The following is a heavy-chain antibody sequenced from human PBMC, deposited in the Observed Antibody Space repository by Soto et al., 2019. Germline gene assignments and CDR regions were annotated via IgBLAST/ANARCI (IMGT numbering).Heavy chain of an antibody. V-gene: IGHV1-18*01. CDR1: GYTFTTFG. J-gene: IGHJ4*02. Sequence: QSQLVQSGPEVNKTGASVKVSCKGSGYTFTTFGINWVRQAPGQGLEWMGCITAYDGKRKYAQNFQGRVTMTIATPTSTGYLELRGLRSDDTAVYFCARGLTYADFDFWGQGTLVDVSS. CDR2: ITAYDGKR. D-gene: IGHD4-17*01. CDR3: ARGLTYADFDF.